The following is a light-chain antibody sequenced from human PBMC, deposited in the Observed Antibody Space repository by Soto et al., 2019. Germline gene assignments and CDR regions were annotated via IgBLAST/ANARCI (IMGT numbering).Light chain of an antibody. CDR2: GAS. J-gene: IGKJ3*01. CDR1: QSVSSN. CDR3: QQYNNWPPFT. Sequence: EIVMTQSPATLSVSPGERATLSCRASQSVSSNLAWYQQKPGQAPRLLIYGASTRATGIPGRFSGSGSGTEFTLPISSLQSEDFAVYYCQQYNNWPPFTFGPGTKVDLK. V-gene: IGKV3-15*01.